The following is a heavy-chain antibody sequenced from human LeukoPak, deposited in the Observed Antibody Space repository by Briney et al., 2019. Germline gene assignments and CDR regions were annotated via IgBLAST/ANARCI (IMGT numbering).Heavy chain of an antibody. J-gene: IGHJ6*03. CDR1: GFRLIKYA. V-gene: IGHV3-30*04. CDR3: ARASMATINYYYFYMDA. D-gene: IGHD5-24*01. CDR2: ISFDGKKE. Sequence: PGGSLRLSCEAPGFRLIKYAMHWVRQAPGGGLEWVAVISFDGKKEFYADSVKGRFTISRDNSKNALFLQMNSLQTDDTAIYYCARASMATINYYYFYMDAWGKGTTVTVSS.